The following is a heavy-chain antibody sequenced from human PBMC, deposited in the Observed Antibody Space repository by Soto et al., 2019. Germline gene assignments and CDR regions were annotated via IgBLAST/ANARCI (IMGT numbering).Heavy chain of an antibody. CDR3: ARVKPQLVLWVDDHYYYMDV. Sequence: SETLSLTCTVSGGSISSYYWSWIRQPPGKGLEWIGYIYYSGSTNYNPSLKSRVTISVDTSKNQFSLKLSSVTAADTAVYYCARVKPQLVLWVDDHYYYMDVWGKGTTVTV. CDR2: IYYSGST. CDR1: GGSISSYY. D-gene: IGHD6-13*01. J-gene: IGHJ6*03. V-gene: IGHV4-59*01.